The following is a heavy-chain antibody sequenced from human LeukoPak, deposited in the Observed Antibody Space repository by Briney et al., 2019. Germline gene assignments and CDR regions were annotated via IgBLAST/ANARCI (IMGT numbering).Heavy chain of an antibody. Sequence: GGSLRLSCAASGFTFSRYAMNWVRQAPGKGLEWVSTISGSGGGTYYADSVKGRFTISRDNSKNTLYLQMNSLRAEDTAVYYCAEDVDQLLLAQLDYWGQGTLVTVSS. V-gene: IGHV3-23*01. J-gene: IGHJ4*02. CDR1: GFTFSRYA. D-gene: IGHD2-2*01. CDR2: ISGSGGGT. CDR3: AEDVDQLLLAQLDY.